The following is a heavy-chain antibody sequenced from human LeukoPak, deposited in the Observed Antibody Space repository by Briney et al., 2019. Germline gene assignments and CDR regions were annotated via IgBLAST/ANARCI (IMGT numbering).Heavy chain of an antibody. V-gene: IGHV1-24*01. D-gene: IGHD3-10*01. CDR1: GYTLTELS. Sequence: ASVKVSCKVSGYTLTELSMHWVRQAPGKGLEWMGGFDPEDGETIYAQKFQGRVTMTEDTSTDTAYMELRSLRSDDTAVYYCARDSHMVRGALYYYYYGMDVWGQGTTVTVSS. CDR3: ARDSHMVRGALYYYYYGMDV. CDR2: FDPEDGET. J-gene: IGHJ6*02.